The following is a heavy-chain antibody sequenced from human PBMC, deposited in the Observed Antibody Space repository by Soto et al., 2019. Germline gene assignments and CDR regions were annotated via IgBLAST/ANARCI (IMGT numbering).Heavy chain of an antibody. CDR3: ARVDIVANCFDP. Sequence: SETLSLTCTVSGGSISSYYWSWIRQPAGKGLEWIGRIYTSWSTNYNPSLKSRVTMSVDTSKNQFSLKLSSVTAADTAVYYCARVDIVANCFDPWGQETLVPVSS. J-gene: IGHJ5*02. CDR2: IYTSWST. D-gene: IGHD5-12*01. CDR1: GGSISSYY. V-gene: IGHV4-4*07.